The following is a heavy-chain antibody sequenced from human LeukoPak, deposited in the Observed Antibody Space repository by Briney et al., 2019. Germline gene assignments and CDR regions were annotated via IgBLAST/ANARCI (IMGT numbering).Heavy chain of an antibody. J-gene: IGHJ4*02. CDR1: GFTFSSYA. V-gene: IGHV3-23*01. CDR2: ISGSGGST. Sequence: GGSLRLSCAASGFTFSSYAMSWVRQAPGKGLEWVSAISGSGGSTYYADSVKGRFTISRDSSKNTLFLQMNRLRPEDVAVYYCAKAPVTTCRGAFCYPFDYWGLGTLVTVSS. CDR3: AKAPVTTCRGAFCYPFDY. D-gene: IGHD2-15*01.